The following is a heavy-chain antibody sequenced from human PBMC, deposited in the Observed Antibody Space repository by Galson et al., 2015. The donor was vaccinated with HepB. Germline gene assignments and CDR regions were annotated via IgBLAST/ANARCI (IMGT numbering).Heavy chain of an antibody. J-gene: IGHJ4*02. Sequence: SVKVSCKASGYTFTGYYMHWVRQAPGQGLEWMGWINPNSGGTNYAQKFQGWVTMTRDTSISTAYMELSRLRSDDTAVYYCARGGTYYDSSGYSDYWGQGTLVTVSS. CDR3: ARGGTYYDSSGYSDY. CDR1: GYTFTGYY. D-gene: IGHD3-22*01. V-gene: IGHV1-2*04. CDR2: INPNSGGT.